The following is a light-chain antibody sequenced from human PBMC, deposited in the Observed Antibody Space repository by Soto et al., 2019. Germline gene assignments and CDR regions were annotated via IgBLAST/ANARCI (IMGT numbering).Light chain of an antibody. CDR2: GNS. CDR3: QSYDSSRSGV. Sequence: QSVLTQPPSVSGAPGQRVTISCTGSSSNFGAGYDVHWYQQFPGTAPKLLIYGNSNRPSGVPDRFSGSKSGTSASLAITGLQAEDEADYYCQSYDSSRSGVFGSGTKLTVL. CDR1: SSNFGAGYD. V-gene: IGLV1-40*01. J-gene: IGLJ1*01.